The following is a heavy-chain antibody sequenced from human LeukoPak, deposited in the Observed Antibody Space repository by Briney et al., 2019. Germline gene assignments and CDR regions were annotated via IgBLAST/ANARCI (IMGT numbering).Heavy chain of an antibody. CDR1: GGSISSGGYY. D-gene: IGHD6-13*01. CDR2: IYHSGST. CDR3: ARWGIAAAGLGY. V-gene: IGHV4-30-2*01. J-gene: IGHJ4*02. Sequence: SETLSLTCTVSGGSISSGGYYWSWIRQPPGKGLEWIGYIYHSGSTYYNPSLKSRVTTSVDRSKNQFSLKLSSVTAADTAVYYCARWGIAAAGLGYWGQGTLVTVSS.